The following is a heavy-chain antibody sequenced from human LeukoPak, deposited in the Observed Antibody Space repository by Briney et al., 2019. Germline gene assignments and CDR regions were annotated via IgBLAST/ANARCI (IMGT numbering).Heavy chain of an antibody. D-gene: IGHD1-26*01. CDR1: GFTFSNYA. CDR3: AKRLRGATDYFDY. J-gene: IGHJ4*02. Sequence: GGSLRLSCAASGFTFSNYAMSWVRRAPGKGLEWVSAISGSGVSTYYADSVKGRFTISRDNSKNTLYLQMNSLRAEDAAVYYCAKRLRGATDYFDYWGQGTLVTVSS. CDR2: ISGSGVST. V-gene: IGHV3-23*01.